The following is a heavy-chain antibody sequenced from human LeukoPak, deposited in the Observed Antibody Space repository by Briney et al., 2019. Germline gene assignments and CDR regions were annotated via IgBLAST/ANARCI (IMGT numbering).Heavy chain of an antibody. CDR1: GGSISSSSYY. CDR2: IYYSGST. J-gene: IGHJ4*02. Sequence: SETLSLTCTVSGGSISSSSYYWGWIRQPPGKGLEWIGSIYYSGSTYYNPSLKSRVTISVDTSKNQFSLKLSSVTAADTAVYYCARDLLRSRDYYDSSQVYFDYWGQGTLVTVSS. D-gene: IGHD3-22*01. CDR3: ARDLLRSRDYYDSSQVYFDY. V-gene: IGHV4-39*07.